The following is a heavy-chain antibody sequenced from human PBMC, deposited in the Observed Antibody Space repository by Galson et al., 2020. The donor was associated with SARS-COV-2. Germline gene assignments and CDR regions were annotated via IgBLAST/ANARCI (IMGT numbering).Heavy chain of an antibody. CDR1: GGTFSSYA. J-gene: IGHJ6*03. V-gene: IGHV1-69*13. Sequence: SVKVSCKASGGTFSSYAISWVRQAPGQGLEWMGGIIPIFGTANYAQKFQGRVTITADESTSTAYMELSSLRSEDTAVYYCARGGGSSSLNYYYYMDVWGKGTTVTVSS. D-gene: IGHD6-6*01. CDR2: IIPIFGTA. CDR3: ARGGGSSSLNYYYYMDV.